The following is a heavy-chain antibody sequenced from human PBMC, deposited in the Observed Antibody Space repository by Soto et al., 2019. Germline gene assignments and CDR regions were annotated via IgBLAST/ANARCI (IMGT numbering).Heavy chain of an antibody. CDR1: GFTFSSYW. V-gene: IGHV3-74*01. CDR3: VKGEYYYDGSAYYPFDY. Sequence: GGSLRLSCAASGFTFSSYWMHWVRQLPGKGLVWVSHINSDGGSTTYADSVKGRFTISRDNAKNTLYLQMNSLRAEDTAVYYCVKGEYYYDGSAYYPFDYWGQGRMVTVSS. CDR2: INSDGGST. J-gene: IGHJ4*02. D-gene: IGHD3-22*01.